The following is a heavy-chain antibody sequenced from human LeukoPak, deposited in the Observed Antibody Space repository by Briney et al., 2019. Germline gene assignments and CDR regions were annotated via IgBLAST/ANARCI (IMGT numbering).Heavy chain of an antibody. CDR3: ARAFCSGGTCISDP. D-gene: IGHD2-15*01. V-gene: IGHV1-8*01. Sequence: ASVKVSCKASGYTFTSYDINWVRQATGQGLEWMGWMNPNSGNTGYAQKFQGRVTMTRNTSISTAYMELSSLRSEDTAVYYCARAFCSGGTCISDPWGQGTLVTVSS. CDR1: GYTFTSYD. CDR2: MNPNSGNT. J-gene: IGHJ5*02.